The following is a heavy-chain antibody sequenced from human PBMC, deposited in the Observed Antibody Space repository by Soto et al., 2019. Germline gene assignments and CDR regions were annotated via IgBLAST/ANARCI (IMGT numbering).Heavy chain of an antibody. J-gene: IGHJ4*02. V-gene: IGHV3-23*01. Sequence: GGSLRLSCAASGFTFSSYAMSWVRQAPGRGLEWVSAISGSGGSTYYADSVKGRFTISRDNSKNTLYLQMNSLRAEDTAVYYCAKARPLSYDFWSGYPYYFDYWGQGTLVTVSS. CDR2: ISGSGGST. D-gene: IGHD3-3*01. CDR3: AKARPLSYDFWSGYPYYFDY. CDR1: GFTFSSYA.